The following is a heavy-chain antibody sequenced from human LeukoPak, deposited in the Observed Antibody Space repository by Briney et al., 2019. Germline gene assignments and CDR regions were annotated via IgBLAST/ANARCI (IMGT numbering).Heavy chain of an antibody. CDR1: GYTFTTYP. CDR3: ERGIDTTGYFNY. J-gene: IGHJ4*02. V-gene: IGHV7-4-1*02. D-gene: IGHD3-22*01. Sequence: ASVKVSCKASGYTFTTYPINWVRQAPGQGLEWMGWIDTNTGSPTYAQGLTGRFVFSLDTPASTAFLQINSLKAEDTALYYCERGIDTTGYFNYWGQGTLVTVSS. CDR2: IDTNTGSP.